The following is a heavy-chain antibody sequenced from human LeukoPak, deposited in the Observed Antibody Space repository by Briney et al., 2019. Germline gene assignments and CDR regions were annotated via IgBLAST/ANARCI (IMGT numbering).Heavy chain of an antibody. CDR1: GFTFSSYG. J-gene: IGHJ4*02. V-gene: IGHV3-33*01. CDR2: IWYDGSNK. D-gene: IGHD2-2*01. Sequence: PGGSLRLSCAASGFTFSSYGMHWVRQAPGKGLEWVAVIWYDGSNKYYADSVKGRFTISRDNSKNTLYLQMNSLRAEDTAVYYCARVVVPAAIESPFDYWGQGTLVTVSS. CDR3: ARVVVPAAIESPFDY.